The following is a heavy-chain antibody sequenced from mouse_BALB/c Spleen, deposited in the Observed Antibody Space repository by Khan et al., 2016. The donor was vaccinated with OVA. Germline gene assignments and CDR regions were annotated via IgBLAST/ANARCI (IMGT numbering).Heavy chain of an antibody. Sequence: MQLKESGAELVRPGALVKLSCKASGFNIKDYYMLWVKQRPEQGLEWIGWIDPENGNTIYDPKFQAKASITADTSSNTAYLQLSSLTSEDTAVYYCARRGYGNYWFAYWGQGTLVTVSA. CDR3: ARRGYGNYWFAY. D-gene: IGHD2-1*01. CDR1: GFNIKDYY. V-gene: IGHV14-1*02. CDR2: IDPENGNT. J-gene: IGHJ3*01.